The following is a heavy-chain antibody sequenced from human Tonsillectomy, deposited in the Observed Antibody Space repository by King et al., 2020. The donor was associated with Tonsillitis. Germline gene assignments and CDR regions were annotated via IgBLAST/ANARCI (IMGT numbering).Heavy chain of an antibody. CDR3: ARDLVPVPGHTSYCGFDV. CDR1: GFIFKTYT. J-gene: IGHJ6*02. V-gene: IGHV3-30-3*01. D-gene: IGHD6-19*01. CDR2: ISFEGSTK. Sequence: QLVQSGGGVVQPGRSLSLSCAVSGFIFKTYTMHWVRQAPGKGLEWVALISFEGSTKLYADSVKGRFTISRDNSANRQFLQMNNLSGEDTAVYYCARDLVPVPGHTSYCGFDVWGQGTTVTVS.